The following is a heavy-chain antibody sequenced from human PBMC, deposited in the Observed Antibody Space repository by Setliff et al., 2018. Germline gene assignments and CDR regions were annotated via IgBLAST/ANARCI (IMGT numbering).Heavy chain of an antibody. CDR2: INHSGST. J-gene: IGHJ6*03. CDR1: GGSFSNYY. Sequence: KPSETLSLTCAVYGGSFSNYYWSWIRQPPGKGLEWIGEINHSGSTNYNPSLESRVTISVDTSKNQFSLRLSSVAAADTSVYYCARVFKVDCAGDGCDCYGARCYYFYMDVWGKGTTVTVS. D-gene: IGHD2-21*01. CDR3: ARVFKVDCAGDGCDCYGARCYYFYMDV. V-gene: IGHV4-34*01.